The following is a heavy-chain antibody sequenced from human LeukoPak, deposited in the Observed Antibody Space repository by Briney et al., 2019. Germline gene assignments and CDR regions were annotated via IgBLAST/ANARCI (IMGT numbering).Heavy chain of an antibody. CDR1: GFNVRSNY. V-gene: IGHV3-53*01. CDR2: IYSGGDT. D-gene: IGHD6-19*01. Sequence: GGSLRLSCAASGFNVRSNYMSWVRQVPGKGLEWVSVIYSGGDTHYADPVKGRFTVSRHKNNNTLFLQTNSLKAEDTAIYYCARQGKGSYSSAWYAFHDWGQGTPVTVSS. J-gene: IGHJ4*02. CDR3: ARQGKGSYSSAWYAFHD.